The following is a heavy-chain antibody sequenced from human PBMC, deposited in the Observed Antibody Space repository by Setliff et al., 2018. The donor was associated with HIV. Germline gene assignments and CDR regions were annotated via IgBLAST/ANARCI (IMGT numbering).Heavy chain of an antibody. CDR3: ARGRRSSGWYVYH. J-gene: IGHJ4*02. CDR2: INHSGIT. CDR1: GASFSGYY. Sequence: PSETLSLTCAVYGASFSGYYWAWIRQSPGTGLEWIGEINHSGITNYNPTLKSRVTISVDTSKNQFSLKLSSVTAADTAVYYCARGRRSSGWYVYHWGQGTLVTVSS. V-gene: IGHV4-34*01. D-gene: IGHD6-19*01.